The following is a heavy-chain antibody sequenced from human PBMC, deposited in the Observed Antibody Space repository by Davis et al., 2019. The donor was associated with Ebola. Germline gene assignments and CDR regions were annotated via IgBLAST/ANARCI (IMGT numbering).Heavy chain of an antibody. V-gene: IGHV1-18*01. CDR2: ISAYNGNT. D-gene: IGHD4-17*01. J-gene: IGHJ6*02. CDR3: ARTDYGDYVAHYYYYGMDV. CDR1: GYTFTSYG. Sequence: AASVKVSCKASGYTFTSYGISWVRQAPGQGLEWMGWISAYNGNTNYAQKPQGRVTMTTDTSTSTAYMELSSLRSEDTAVYYCARTDYGDYVAHYYYYGMDVWGQGTTVTVSS.